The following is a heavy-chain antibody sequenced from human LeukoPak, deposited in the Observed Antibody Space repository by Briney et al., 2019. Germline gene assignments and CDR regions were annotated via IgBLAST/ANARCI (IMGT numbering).Heavy chain of an antibody. J-gene: IGHJ6*01. CDR3: AKDWKWGANYYYFYGMNV. D-gene: IGHD1-26*01. V-gene: IGHV3-23*01. CDR1: GFTFSTYA. CDR2: ISGSGGST. Sequence: GGSLRLSCAASGFTFSTYAMSWVRQAPGKGLEWVSGISGSGGSTYYAISGSGGSTDYADSVKGRFTISRDNSENMLCLQMNSLRAEDTAVYYCAKDWKWGANYYYFYGMNVWGQGTTVTVSS.